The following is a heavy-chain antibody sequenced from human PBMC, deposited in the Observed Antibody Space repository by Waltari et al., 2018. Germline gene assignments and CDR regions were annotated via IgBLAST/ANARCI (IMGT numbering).Heavy chain of an antibody. J-gene: IGHJ4*02. CDR1: GFTLSICA. CDR2: ITSGGGDT. D-gene: IGHD6-19*01. CDR3: AKEIYRIGRPCFDY. Sequence: GGSLRLSFAASGFTLSICAMSWGRQAPGKGPEWVSGITSGGGDTYYTDSVRGRFTISRDNSKNTVYLQMNSLRHEDTAVYYCAKEIYRIGRPCFDYWGQGVRVTVSS. V-gene: IGHV3-23*01.